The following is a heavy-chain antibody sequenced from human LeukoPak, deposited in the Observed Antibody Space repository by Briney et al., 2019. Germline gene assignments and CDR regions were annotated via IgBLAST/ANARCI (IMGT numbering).Heavy chain of an antibody. CDR1: GGSISSSGYY. J-gene: IGHJ3*02. V-gene: IGHV4-39*07. CDR3: AREGNMVRDAFDI. CDR2: IYYSGIT. D-gene: IGHD3-10*01. Sequence: PSETLSLTCTVSGGSISSSGYYWGWIRQSPGEGLEWIGNIYYSGITYYNPSLKSRVTISVDKSKNQFSLKLSSVTAADTAVYYCAREGNMVRDAFDIWGQGTMVTVSS.